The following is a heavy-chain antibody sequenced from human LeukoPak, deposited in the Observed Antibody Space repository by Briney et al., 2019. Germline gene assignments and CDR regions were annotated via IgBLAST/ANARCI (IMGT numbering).Heavy chain of an antibody. J-gene: IGHJ4*02. Sequence: GGSLRLSCAASGFTFSSYEMNWVRQAPGKGLEWVSYISSSGSTIYYADSVKGRFTISRDNAKNSLYPQMNSLRAEDTAVYYCARGDTAMVTPDYWGQGTLVTVSS. CDR3: ARGDTAMVTPDY. V-gene: IGHV3-48*03. CDR2: ISSSGSTI. D-gene: IGHD5-18*01. CDR1: GFTFSSYE.